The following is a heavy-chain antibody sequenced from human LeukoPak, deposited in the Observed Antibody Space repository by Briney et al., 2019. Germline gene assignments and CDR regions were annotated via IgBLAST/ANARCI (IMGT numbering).Heavy chain of an antibody. Sequence: SETLSHTCTVSGGSISSGSYYWSWIRQPAGKGLEWIGRIYTSGSTNYNPSLKSRVTISLDTSKNQFSLKLSSVTAADTAVYYCARMGSYYYYYYMDVWGKGTTVTVSS. CDR1: GGSISSGSYY. CDR3: ARMGSYYYYYYMDV. V-gene: IGHV4-61*02. D-gene: IGHD3-16*01. J-gene: IGHJ6*03. CDR2: IYTSGST.